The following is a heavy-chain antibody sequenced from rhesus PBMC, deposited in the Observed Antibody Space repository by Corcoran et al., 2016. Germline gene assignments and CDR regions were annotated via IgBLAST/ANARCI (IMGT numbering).Heavy chain of an antibody. CDR3: ARRRLDIDY. CDR2: IYGSGSST. J-gene: IGHJ4*01. V-gene: IGHV4-169*01. Sequence: QLQLQESGPGLVKPSETLSVTCAVSGGSISSSYWSWILQAPGKGLEWIGYIYGSGSSTNYNPSLKSRVTLSVDTSKNQLSLKLSSVTTADTAVYYCARRRLDIDYWGQGVLVTVSS. D-gene: IGHD5-24*01. CDR1: GGSISSSY.